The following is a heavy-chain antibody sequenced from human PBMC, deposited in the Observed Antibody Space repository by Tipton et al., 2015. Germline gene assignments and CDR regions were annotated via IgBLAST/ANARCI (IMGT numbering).Heavy chain of an antibody. V-gene: IGHV4-59*01. CDR3: ARGHYVSRMDV. J-gene: IGHJ6*02. D-gene: IGHD3-10*01. CDR1: GGSIHNYY. Sequence: TLSLTCTVSGGSIHNYYWSWIRQPPGKGLEWIGSIYSIGSGYYNPSLKSGVTMSVDTSKNQFSLRLTSVTAADTAVYYCARGHYVSRMDVWGQGTTVTVSS. CDR2: IYSIGSG.